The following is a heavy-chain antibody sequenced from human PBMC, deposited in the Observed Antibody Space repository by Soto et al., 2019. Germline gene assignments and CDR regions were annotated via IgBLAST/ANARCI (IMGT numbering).Heavy chain of an antibody. CDR2: INHSGST. Sequence: XETLSLTCPVYGGSFSGYEWSWIRQPPGKGLEWIGEINHSGSTNYNPSLKSRVTISVDTSKNQFSLKLSSVTAADTAVYYCAGLGTNGVWDWGQGTLVTVSS. J-gene: IGHJ4*02. D-gene: IGHD2-8*01. CDR3: AGLGTNGVWD. V-gene: IGHV4-34*01. CDR1: GGSFSGYE.